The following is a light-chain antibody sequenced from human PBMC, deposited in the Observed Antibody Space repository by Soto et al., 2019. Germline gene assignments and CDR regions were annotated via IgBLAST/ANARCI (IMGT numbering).Light chain of an antibody. V-gene: IGKV3-15*01. Sequence: EVVMTQSPDTLSVSPGERSTRSCRASQSVNSNLAWYQQKLGQAPRLLIYGASTRATDIPPRFSGSGSGTEFTLTISSLQPDDFATYYCQHYNSYSEAFGQGTKVDIK. CDR2: GAS. CDR3: QHYNSYSEA. J-gene: IGKJ1*01. CDR1: QSVNSN.